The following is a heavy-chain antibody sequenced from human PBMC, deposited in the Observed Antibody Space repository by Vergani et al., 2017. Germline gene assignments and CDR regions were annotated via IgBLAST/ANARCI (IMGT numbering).Heavy chain of an antibody. Sequence: QVQLVQSGAEVKKPGASVKVSCKASGYTFTSYDINWVRQATGQGLEWMGWMNPNSGNTGYAQKFQGRVTMTRNTSISTAYMERSSLGSEDTAVYYCARGRHPAAVHRFDYWGQGTLVTVSS. CDR2: MNPNSGNT. CDR1: GYTFTSYD. V-gene: IGHV1-8*01. CDR3: ARGRHPAAVHRFDY. D-gene: IGHD1-1*01. J-gene: IGHJ4*02.